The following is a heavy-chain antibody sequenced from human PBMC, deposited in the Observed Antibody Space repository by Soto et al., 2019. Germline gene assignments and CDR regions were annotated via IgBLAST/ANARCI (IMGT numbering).Heavy chain of an antibody. D-gene: IGHD4-17*01. CDR1: GFTFSSYG. CDR3: ARARQLYGDYGVGY. V-gene: IGHV3-33*01. J-gene: IGHJ4*02. CDR2: IWYDGSNK. Sequence: GGSLRLSCAASGFTFSSYGMHWVRQAPGKGLEWVAVIWYDGSNKYYADSVKGRFTISRDNSKNTLYLQMNSLRAEDTAVYYCARARQLYGDYGVGYWGQGTLVTVSS.